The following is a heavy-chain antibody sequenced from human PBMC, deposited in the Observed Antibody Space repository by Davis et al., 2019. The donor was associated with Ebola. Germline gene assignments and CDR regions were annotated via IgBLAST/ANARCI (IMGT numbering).Heavy chain of an antibody. CDR2: ISSNGGST. CDR3: AKDPRTTRLGAIFNY. Sequence: GESLKISCAASGFTFSSYAMHWVRQAPGKGLEYVSAISSNGGSTYYANSVKGRFTISRDNSKNTLYLQMGSLRAEDMAVYYCAKDPRTTRLGAIFNYWGQGTLVTVSS. CDR1: GFTFSSYA. J-gene: IGHJ4*02. V-gene: IGHV3-64*01. D-gene: IGHD1-26*01.